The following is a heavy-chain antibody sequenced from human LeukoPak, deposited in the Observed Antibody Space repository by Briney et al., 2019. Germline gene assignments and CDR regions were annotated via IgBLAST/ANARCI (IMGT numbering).Heavy chain of an antibody. Sequence: SSETLSLTCTVSDDSISNYYWSWIRQPPGKGLEWIGYIYYSGSTTYNPSLKSRVPMSVENSKNQIFLKLRSVNAADAATCYFGRIYNSSQWLAPGDYWGGGTRDSVSS. J-gene: IGHJ4*02. V-gene: IGHV4-59*01. CDR2: IYYSGST. CDR3: GRIYNSSQWLAPGDY. D-gene: IGHD6-19*01. CDR1: DDSISNYY.